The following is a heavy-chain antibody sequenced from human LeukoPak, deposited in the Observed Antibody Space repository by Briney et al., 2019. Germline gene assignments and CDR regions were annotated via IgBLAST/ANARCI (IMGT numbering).Heavy chain of an antibody. Sequence: SQTLSLTCTVSGGSISSGSYYWSWIRQPAGKGLEWIGPIYTSGSTNYKPSLKSRVTISVDTSKNQFSLKLSSVTAADTAVYYCARDWADCSGGSCYHNWFDSWGQGTLVTVSS. CDR3: ARDWADCSGGSCYHNWFDS. CDR1: GGSISSGSYY. V-gene: IGHV4-61*02. J-gene: IGHJ5*01. D-gene: IGHD2-15*01. CDR2: IYTSGST.